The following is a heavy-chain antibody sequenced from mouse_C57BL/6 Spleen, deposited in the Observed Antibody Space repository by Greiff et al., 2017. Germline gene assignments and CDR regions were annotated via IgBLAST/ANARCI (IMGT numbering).Heavy chain of an antibody. V-gene: IGHV1-64*01. Sequence: QVQLQQPGAELVKPGASVKLSCKASGYTFTSYWMHWVKQRPGQGLEWIGMIHPNSGSTNYNEKFKSKATLTVDKSSSTAYMQLSSLTSEDSAVDDCARMMETTGAYFDYWGQGTTLTVSS. CDR2: IHPNSGST. CDR1: GYTFTSYW. D-gene: IGHD2-3*01. J-gene: IGHJ2*01. CDR3: ARMMETTGAYFDY.